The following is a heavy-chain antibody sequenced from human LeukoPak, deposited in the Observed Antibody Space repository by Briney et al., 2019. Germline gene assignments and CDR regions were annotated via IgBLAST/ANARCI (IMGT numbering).Heavy chain of an antibody. Sequence: GGSLRLSCAASGFTFSSYGMHWVRQAPGKGLEWVAVIWYDGSNKYYADSVKGRFTISRDNSKNTLYLQMNSLRAEDTAVYYCAKWSDLVWDHMDVWGKGTTVTVSS. D-gene: IGHD3-10*01. V-gene: IGHV3-33*06. J-gene: IGHJ6*03. CDR1: GFTFSSYG. CDR3: AKWSDLVWDHMDV. CDR2: IWYDGSNK.